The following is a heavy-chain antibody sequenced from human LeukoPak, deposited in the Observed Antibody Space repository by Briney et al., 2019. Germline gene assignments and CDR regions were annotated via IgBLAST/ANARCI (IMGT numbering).Heavy chain of an antibody. V-gene: IGHV4-4*08. Sequence: SETLSLTCTVSGGSISSYYWSWIRQPPGKGLEWIGYISPSGSTNYNPSLESRVTISVDTSKRHISLRLSSVTAADTAVYYCATDYGGNSDWYFDLWGQGTTVTVSS. CDR2: ISPSGST. J-gene: IGHJ6*02. CDR1: GGSISSYY. CDR3: ATDYGGNSDWYFDL. D-gene: IGHD4-23*01.